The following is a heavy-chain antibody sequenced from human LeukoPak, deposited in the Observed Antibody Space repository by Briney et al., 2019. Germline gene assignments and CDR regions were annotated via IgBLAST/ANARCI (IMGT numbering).Heavy chain of an antibody. CDR1: GGSINSGSSY. Sequence: SETLSLTCTVSGGSINSGSSYWSWIRQPAGKGLEWIGRISTSGSTDYNPSLKSRVTISLDTSQNQFSLKLNSLTAADTAVYYCAREVGVVYSSGGYWSSVGYYYYMDVWGKGTTVTFSS. CDR2: ISTSGST. D-gene: IGHD6-25*01. CDR3: AREVGVVYSSGGYWSSVGYYYYMDV. J-gene: IGHJ6*03. V-gene: IGHV4-61*02.